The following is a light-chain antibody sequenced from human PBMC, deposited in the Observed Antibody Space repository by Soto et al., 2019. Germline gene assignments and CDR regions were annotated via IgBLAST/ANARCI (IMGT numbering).Light chain of an antibody. V-gene: IGKV3-15*01. J-gene: IGKJ5*01. Sequence: ELVLTQSPGTLSLSPGESATLSCRASQNVNSNFFAWYQQKPGQAPRLLIYGASSRATGIPDRFSGSGSGTELTLTISRLQSEDFAVYYCQKYNNWPLTCGQGTRLEIK. CDR1: QNVNSN. CDR3: QKYNNWPLT. CDR2: GAS.